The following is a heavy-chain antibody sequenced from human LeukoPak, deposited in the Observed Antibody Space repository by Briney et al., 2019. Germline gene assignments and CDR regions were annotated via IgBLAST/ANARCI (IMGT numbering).Heavy chain of an antibody. Sequence: GGSLRLSCAASGFTFSSYEMNWVRQAPGKGREWVSYISSSGSTIYYADSVKGRFTISRDNAKNSLYLQMNSLKTEDTAVYYCTTDRHPDNWNDRQWGLSAFDFWGQGTMVTVSP. D-gene: IGHD1-20*01. CDR3: TTDRHPDNWNDRQWGLSAFDF. J-gene: IGHJ3*01. V-gene: IGHV3-48*03. CDR2: ISSSGSTI. CDR1: GFTFSSYE.